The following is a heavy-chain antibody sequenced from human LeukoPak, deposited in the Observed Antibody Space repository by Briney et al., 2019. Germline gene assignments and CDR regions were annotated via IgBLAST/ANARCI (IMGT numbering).Heavy chain of an antibody. Sequence: NSSETLSLTCTVSGGSISSYYWSWIRQPPGKGLEWIGSIYYSGSTYYNPSLKSRVTISVDTSKNQFSLKLSSVTAADTAVYYCARYHSGYDDYWGQGTLVTVSS. CDR2: IYYSGST. CDR1: GGSISSYY. V-gene: IGHV4-39*07. D-gene: IGHD5-12*01. CDR3: ARYHSGYDDY. J-gene: IGHJ4*01.